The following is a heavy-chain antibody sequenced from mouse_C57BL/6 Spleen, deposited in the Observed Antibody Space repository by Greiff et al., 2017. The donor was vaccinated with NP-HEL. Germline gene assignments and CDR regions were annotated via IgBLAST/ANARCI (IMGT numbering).Heavy chain of an antibody. J-gene: IGHJ4*01. CDR2: IDTSDSET. CDR1: GYTFTSYW. Sequence: QVQLKQPGAELVRPGSSVKLSCKASGYTFTSYWMHWVKQRPIQGLEWIGNIDTSDSETHYNQKFKDKATLTVYKSSSTAYMQLSSLTSDDSAVYYCARLLRNYAMDYWGQGTSVTVSS. CDR3: ARLLRNYAMDY. V-gene: IGHV1-52*01. D-gene: IGHD1-1*01.